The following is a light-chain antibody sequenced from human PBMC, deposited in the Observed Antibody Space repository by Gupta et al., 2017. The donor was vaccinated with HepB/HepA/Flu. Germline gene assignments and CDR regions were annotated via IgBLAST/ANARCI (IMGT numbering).Light chain of an antibody. CDR2: AAS. CDR3: QQYGSSPRT. J-gene: IGKJ1*01. CDR1: QSVSSTY. V-gene: IGKV3-20*01. Sequence: EIVLTQSPGTLSLSPGERATLSCRASQSVSSTYIAWYQQKPGQSPRLLIFAASSRATGIPDRFSGSGSGTDFTLTISRLGPEDFAVYYCQQYGSSPRTFSQGTQVEVK.